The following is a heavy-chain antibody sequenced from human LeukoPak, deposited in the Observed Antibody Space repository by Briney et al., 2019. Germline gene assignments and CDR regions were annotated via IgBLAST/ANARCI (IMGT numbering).Heavy chain of an antibody. D-gene: IGHD3-10*02. V-gene: IGHV3-21*01. CDR3: AELGITMIGGV. CDR2: ISSWSSYI. J-gene: IGHJ6*04. Sequence: GSLRLSCAASGFTFSSYSMNWVRQAPGKGLEWVSSISSWSSYINYADSVKGRFTISRDNAKNSLYLQMNSLRAEDTAVYYCAELGITMIGGVWGKGTTVTISS. CDR1: GFTFSSYS.